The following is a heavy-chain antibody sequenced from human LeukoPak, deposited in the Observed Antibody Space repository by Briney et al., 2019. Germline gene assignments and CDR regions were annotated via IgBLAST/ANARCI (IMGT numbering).Heavy chain of an antibody. CDR1: GFTFSTYG. CDR3: AKVEFIVGATVQDYYYYMDV. CDR2: IRYDGSNE. Sequence: PGGSLRLSCAASGFTFSTYGMHWVRQAPGKGLEWVAFIRYDGSNEYYADSVKGRFTISRDNSKNTLSLQMNSLRAEDTAVYYCAKVEFIVGATVQDYYYYMDVWGKGTTVTVSS. D-gene: IGHD1-26*01. J-gene: IGHJ6*03. V-gene: IGHV3-30*02.